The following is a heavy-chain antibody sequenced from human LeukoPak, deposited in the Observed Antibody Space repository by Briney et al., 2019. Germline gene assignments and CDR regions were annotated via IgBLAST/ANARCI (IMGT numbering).Heavy chain of an antibody. CDR2: INQDGSEK. CDR1: GFTFSNYW. CDR3: AREGGNYDSSGYYQAYDAFDI. J-gene: IGHJ3*02. V-gene: IGHV3-7*05. D-gene: IGHD3-22*01. Sequence: GGSLRLPCAVSGFTFSNYWMTWVRQAPGKGLEWVATINQDGSEKYYVDSVKGRFTISRDNAKKSLYLQMNSLRAEDTAVYYCAREGGNYDSSGYYQAYDAFDIWGQGTMVTVSS.